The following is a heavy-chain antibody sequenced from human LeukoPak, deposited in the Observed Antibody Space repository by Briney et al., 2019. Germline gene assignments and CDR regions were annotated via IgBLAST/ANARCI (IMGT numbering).Heavy chain of an antibody. Sequence: ASVKVSCEASGGTFSSYAISWVRQAPGQGLEWMGGIIPIFGTANYAQKFQGRVTITTDESTSTAYMELSSLRSEDTAVYYCARARDSNYAELDYYYYYMDVWGKGTTVTVSS. CDR1: GGTFSSYA. CDR3: ARARDSNYAELDYYYYYMDV. V-gene: IGHV1-69*05. J-gene: IGHJ6*03. D-gene: IGHD4-11*01. CDR2: IIPIFGTA.